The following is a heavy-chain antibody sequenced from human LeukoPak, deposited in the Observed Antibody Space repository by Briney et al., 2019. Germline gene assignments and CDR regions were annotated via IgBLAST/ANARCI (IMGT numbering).Heavy chain of an antibody. CDR3: AREARGPGIAVKGAFDI. Sequence: SQTLSLTCTVSGGSISSGSYYWSWIRQPAGKGLEWIGRIYTSGSTNYNPSLKSRVIISVDTSKNQFSLKLSSVTAADTAVYYCAREARGPGIAVKGAFDIWGQGTMVTVSS. CDR2: IYTSGST. D-gene: IGHD6-19*01. J-gene: IGHJ3*02. V-gene: IGHV4-61*02. CDR1: GGSISSGSYY.